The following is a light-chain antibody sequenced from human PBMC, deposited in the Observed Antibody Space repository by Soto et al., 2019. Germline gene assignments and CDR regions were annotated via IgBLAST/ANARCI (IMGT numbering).Light chain of an antibody. V-gene: IGLV1-44*01. J-gene: IGLJ3*02. Sequence: QSVLTQPPSASGTPGQRVTISCSGSSSNIGSNTVSWYQQLPGTAPKLLIYSNHRRPSGVPDRFSGSKSGTSASLAFSGLQSEDEADYYCVAWDDSLNGRVFGGGTQLPS. CDR2: SNH. CDR3: VAWDDSLNGRV. CDR1: SSNIGSNT.